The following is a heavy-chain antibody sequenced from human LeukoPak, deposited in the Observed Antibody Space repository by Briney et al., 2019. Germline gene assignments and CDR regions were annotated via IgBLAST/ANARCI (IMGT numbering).Heavy chain of an antibody. D-gene: IGHD2-15*01. CDR3: ARDRVVTRCGGSCYSAGY. CDR2: ISAYNGNT. Sequence: ASVKVSCKASGYTFTSYGISWVRQAPGQGLEWMGWISAYNGNTNYAQKLQGRVTMTTDTSTSTAYMELRSLRSDDTAVYYCARDRVVTRCGGSCYSAGYWGQGTLVTVSS. V-gene: IGHV1-18*01. J-gene: IGHJ4*02. CDR1: GYTFTSYG.